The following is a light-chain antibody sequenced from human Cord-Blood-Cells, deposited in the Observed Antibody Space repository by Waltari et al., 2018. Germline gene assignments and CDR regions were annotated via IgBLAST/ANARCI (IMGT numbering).Light chain of an antibody. CDR2: GAS. CDR3: QQYGSSPYS. V-gene: IGKV3-20*01. Sequence: DIVLTQSPGPLSLSPGERATLSCRDSQSVSSSYLAWYQQKPGQAPRLLIYGASSRATGIPDRFSGSGSGTDFTLTISRLEPEDFAVYYCQQYGSSPYSFGQGTKLEIK. CDR1: QSVSSSY. J-gene: IGKJ2*03.